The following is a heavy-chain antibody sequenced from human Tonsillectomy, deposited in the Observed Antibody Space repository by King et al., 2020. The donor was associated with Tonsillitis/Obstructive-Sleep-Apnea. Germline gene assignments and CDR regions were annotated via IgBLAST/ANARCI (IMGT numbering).Heavy chain of an antibody. CDR1: GFTFSGSA. Sequence: VQLVESGGGLVQPGGSLKLSCAASGFTFSGSAMHWVRQASGKGLEWVGRIRSKANNYATVYAASVKGRFTISRDDSKNTAYLQMNSLKTEDTAVYYCTRRSSSSISNWFDPWGQGTLVTVSS. V-gene: IGHV3-73*01. J-gene: IGHJ5*02. CDR3: TRRSSSSISNWFDP. D-gene: IGHD6-6*01. CDR2: IRSKANNYAT.